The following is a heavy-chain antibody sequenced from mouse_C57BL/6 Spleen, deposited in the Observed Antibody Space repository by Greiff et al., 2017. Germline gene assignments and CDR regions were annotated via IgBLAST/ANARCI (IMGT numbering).Heavy chain of an antibody. CDR3: ARWDGYGLDY. CDR1: GYSFTSYW. V-gene: IGHV1-69*01. J-gene: IGHJ2*01. D-gene: IGHD2-2*01. Sequence: QVQLQQPGAELVMPGASVKLSCKASGYSFTSYWMHWVKQRPGHGLEWIGEIDPSDSYSNYNQKFKGKSTLTVDKSSSTAYMQLSSLTSENSAVYYCARWDGYGLDYWGQGTTLTVSS. CDR2: IDPSDSYS.